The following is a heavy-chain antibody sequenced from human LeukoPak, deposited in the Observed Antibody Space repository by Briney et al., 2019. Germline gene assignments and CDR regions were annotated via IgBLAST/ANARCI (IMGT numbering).Heavy chain of an antibody. Sequence: GGSLRLSCAASGFTFSSYGMHWVRQAPGKGLEWVAFIRYDGSNKYYADSVKGRFTISRDNSKNTLYLQMNSLRAEDTAVYYCAKDATAVIGTVYMDVWGKGTTVTVSS. J-gene: IGHJ6*03. D-gene: IGHD4-11*01. CDR3: AKDATAVIGTVYMDV. CDR2: IRYDGSNK. CDR1: GFTFSSYG. V-gene: IGHV3-30*02.